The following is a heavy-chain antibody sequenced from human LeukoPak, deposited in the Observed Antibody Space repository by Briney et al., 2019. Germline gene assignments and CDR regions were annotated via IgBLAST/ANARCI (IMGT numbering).Heavy chain of an antibody. CDR3: AKDLTAMITWWYFDL. Sequence: GGSLRLSCAASGFTFSTYALSWVRQAPGKGLEWVSAISGSGGSTYFADSVKGRFTISRDNSKNTLYLQMNSLRAEDTAVYYCAKDLTAMITWWYFDLWGRGTPVTVSS. J-gene: IGHJ2*01. CDR2: ISGSGGST. V-gene: IGHV3-23*01. CDR1: GFTFSTYA. D-gene: IGHD5-18*01.